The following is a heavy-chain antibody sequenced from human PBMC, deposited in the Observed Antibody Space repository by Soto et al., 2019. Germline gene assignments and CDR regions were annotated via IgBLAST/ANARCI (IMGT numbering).Heavy chain of an antibody. J-gene: IGHJ6*03. Sequence: SETLSLTCAVSSGSITSSNWWSWIRQPPGKGLEWIGYIYYSGSTNYNPSLKSRVTISVDTSKNQFSLKLSSVTAADTAVYYCARGRRFLWYYMDVWGKGTTVTVSS. CDR2: IYYSGST. CDR1: SGSITSSNW. V-gene: IGHV4-59*01. D-gene: IGHD3-3*01. CDR3: ARGRRFLWYYMDV.